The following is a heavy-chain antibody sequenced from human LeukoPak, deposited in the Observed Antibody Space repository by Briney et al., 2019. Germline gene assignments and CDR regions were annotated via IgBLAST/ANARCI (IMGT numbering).Heavy chain of an antibody. V-gene: IGHV3-23*01. CDR2: ISASGGST. Sequence: GGSLRLSCAASGFTFSSSAMSWVRQVPGKGLEWVSGISASGGSTSYADSVKGRFTISRDNSQNTLYLQMNSLRAEDTAVYYCAKRGQQWLAEFDYWGQGTLVTVSS. D-gene: IGHD6-19*01. CDR1: GFTFSSSA. CDR3: AKRGQQWLAEFDY. J-gene: IGHJ4*02.